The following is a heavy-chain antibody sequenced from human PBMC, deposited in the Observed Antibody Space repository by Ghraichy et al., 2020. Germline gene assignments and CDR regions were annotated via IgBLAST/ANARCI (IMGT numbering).Heavy chain of an antibody. CDR3: AKVLRIGGDLYYYYYYGMDV. D-gene: IGHD2-21*02. Sequence: GGSLRLSCAASGFTFSSYAMSWVRQAPGKGLEWVSAISGSGGSTYYADSVKGRFTISRDNSKNTLYLQMNSLRAEDTAVYYCAKVLRIGGDLYYYYYYGMDVWGQGTTVTVSS. CDR2: ISGSGGST. CDR1: GFTFSSYA. V-gene: IGHV3-23*01. J-gene: IGHJ6*02.